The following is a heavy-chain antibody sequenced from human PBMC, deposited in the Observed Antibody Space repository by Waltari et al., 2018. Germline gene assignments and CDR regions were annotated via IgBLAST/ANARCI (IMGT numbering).Heavy chain of an antibody. J-gene: IGHJ4*02. CDR3: ARDLMTTVTTEFYFDY. D-gene: IGHD4-4*01. V-gene: IGHV1-2*02. CDR2: INPKSGDT. CDR1: GYTFSAYY. Sequence: QVQLVQSGAEMRKPGASVKVSCQPSGYTFSAYYVHWVRQAPGQGLEWMGWINPKSGDTHYAQNFQGRATMTRDTSINTVYMELSRLTSDDTAVYYCARDLMTTVTTEFYFDYWGQGTLVIISS.